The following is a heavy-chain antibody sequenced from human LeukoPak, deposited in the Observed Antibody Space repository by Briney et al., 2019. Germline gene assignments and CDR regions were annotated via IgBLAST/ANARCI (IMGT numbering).Heavy chain of an antibody. D-gene: IGHD2-2*01. CDR1: GYTFTGYY. V-gene: IGHV1-2*02. CDR2: INPNSGGT. Sequence: GASVKVSCKASGYTFTGYYMHWVRQAPGQGLEWMGWINPNSGGTNYAQKLQGRVTMTTDTSTSTAYMELRSLRSDDTAVYYCARVAESAAAYNDYFDYWGQGTLVTVSS. CDR3: ARVAESAAAYNDYFDY. J-gene: IGHJ4*02.